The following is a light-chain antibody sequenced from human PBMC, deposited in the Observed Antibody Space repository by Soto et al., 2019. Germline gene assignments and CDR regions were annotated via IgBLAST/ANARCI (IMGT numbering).Light chain of an antibody. CDR2: DNN. Sequence: QSVLTQPPSVYAAPGPKVTISGSGSSSNIGNNSVSWYQQLPGTAPKLLIYDNNKRPSGIPDRFSGSKSGTSATLGITGLQTGDEADDYGVTWDSSLSAVVFGGGTKVTVL. CDR3: VTWDSSLSAVV. V-gene: IGLV1-51*01. CDR1: SSNIGNNS. J-gene: IGLJ2*01.